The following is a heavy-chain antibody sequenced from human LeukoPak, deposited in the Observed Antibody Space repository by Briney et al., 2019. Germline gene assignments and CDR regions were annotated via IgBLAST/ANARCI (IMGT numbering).Heavy chain of an antibody. CDR1: GGSISSRNYY. CDR3: ARPTAVASFDTFHI. V-gene: IGHV4-39*01. CDR2: IYYSGST. Sequence: SETLSLTCTVSGGSISSRNYYWGWIRQPPGKGLEWIGTIYYSGSTYYNPSLKSRVTISVDRSKNQFSLKLNSVTAADTAVYYCARPTAVASFDTFHIWGQGTMVAVSS. J-gene: IGHJ3*02. D-gene: IGHD6-19*01.